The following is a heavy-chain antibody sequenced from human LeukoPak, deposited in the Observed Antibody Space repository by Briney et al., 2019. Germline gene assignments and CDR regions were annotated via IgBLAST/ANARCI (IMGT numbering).Heavy chain of an antibody. Sequence: GGSLRLSCAASDFSVNNNYMNWVRQAPGKGLDWVSLMHPFGGIYYRDSVKGRFTISRDISKNTLYLQMNTLSAEDTAIYYCAGGSYYGSGGRPGYFNHWGQGILVTVSS. CDR2: MHPFGGI. CDR3: AGGSYYGSGGRPGYFNH. D-gene: IGHD3-10*01. CDR1: DFSVNNNY. V-gene: IGHV3-53*01. J-gene: IGHJ4*02.